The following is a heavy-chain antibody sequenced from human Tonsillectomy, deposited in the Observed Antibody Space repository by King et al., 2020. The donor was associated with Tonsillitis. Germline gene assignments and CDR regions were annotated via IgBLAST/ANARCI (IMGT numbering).Heavy chain of an antibody. Sequence: VQLVESGGGVVQPGRSLRLSCAASGFTFSSYAMHWVRQAPGKGLYWVAVISYDGSDKYYADSVKGRFTISRDNSRNKLYLHMNSLRAEDTAVYYCARDQSPWDSSGYLNYWGQGTLVTVSS. CDR2: ISYDGSDK. V-gene: IGHV3-30-3*01. D-gene: IGHD3-22*01. J-gene: IGHJ4*02. CDR3: ARDQSPWDSSGYLNY. CDR1: GFTFSSYA.